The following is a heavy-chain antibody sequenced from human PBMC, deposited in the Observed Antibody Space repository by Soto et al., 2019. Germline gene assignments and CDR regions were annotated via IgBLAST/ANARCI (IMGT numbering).Heavy chain of an antibody. CDR3: GRDRRVATINNAFDI. Sequence: SETLSLTCAVYGGSFSGYYRSWIRQPPGKGLEWIGEINHSGSTNYNPSLKSRVTVSVDTSKNQFSLKLSSVTAADTAVYYCGRDRRVATINNAFDIWGQGTMVTVSS. J-gene: IGHJ3*02. D-gene: IGHD5-12*01. CDR1: GGSFSGYY. CDR2: INHSGST. V-gene: IGHV4-34*01.